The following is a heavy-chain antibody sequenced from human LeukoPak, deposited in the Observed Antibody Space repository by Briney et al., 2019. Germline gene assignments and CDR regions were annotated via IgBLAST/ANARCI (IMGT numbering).Heavy chain of an antibody. CDR1: GGSISSSSSY. CDR3: ARGSVECSSTSCSTIYYYSGMDV. D-gene: IGHD2-2*01. Sequence: PSETLSLTYTVSGGSISSSSSYWGWIRQPPGKGLEWIGSIHYSGSTYYNPSLKSRVTMSVDTSKNQFSLRLSSVTAADAAVYHCARGSVECSSTSCSTIYYYSGMDVWGQGTTVTVSS. V-gene: IGHV4-39*01. J-gene: IGHJ6*02. CDR2: IHYSGST.